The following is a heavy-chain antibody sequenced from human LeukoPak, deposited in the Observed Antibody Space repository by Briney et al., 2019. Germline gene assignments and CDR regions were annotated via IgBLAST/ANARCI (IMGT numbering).Heavy chain of an antibody. V-gene: IGHV3-23*01. CDR3: AKGSPLDLGAGESYYYGMGV. CDR1: GFTFTDHW. CDR2: ISSSGGST. D-gene: IGHD3-10*01. J-gene: IGHJ6*02. Sequence: GGSLRLSCAASGFTFTDHWMHWVRQAPGEGLVWVSGISSSGGSTYYADSVKGRFTISRDNSKHTLFLQMSSLRAEDTAVYYCAKGSPLDLGAGESYYYGMGVWGQGTTVTVSS.